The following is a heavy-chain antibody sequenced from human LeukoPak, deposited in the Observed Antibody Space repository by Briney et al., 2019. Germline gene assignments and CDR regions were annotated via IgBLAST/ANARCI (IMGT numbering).Heavy chain of an antibody. CDR1: GASISTYY. CDR3: ARGTTSAAAVPDY. Sequence: WETLSLTCTVSGASISTYYWSWIRQPPGKGLEWIGFISHRGNTIYNPSIKSRITISADTSKNQLSLKLSSVTAADTAIYYCARGTTSAAAVPDYWGQGTLVTVSS. J-gene: IGHJ4*02. CDR2: ISHRGNT. D-gene: IGHD6-13*01. V-gene: IGHV4-59*01.